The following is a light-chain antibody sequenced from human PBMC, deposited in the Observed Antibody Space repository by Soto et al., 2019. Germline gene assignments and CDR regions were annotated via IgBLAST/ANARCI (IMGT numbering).Light chain of an antibody. CDR2: ENN. CDR3: GTWDSSLSAEVV. Sequence: QSVLTQPPSVSAAPGQKVTISCSGSRSNIGNNYVSWYQQLPGTAPKLLIYENNKRPSGIPDRFSGSKSGTSATLGITGLQTGDEADYYCGTWDSSLSAEVVFGGGTKLTVL. J-gene: IGLJ2*01. CDR1: RSNIGNNY. V-gene: IGLV1-51*02.